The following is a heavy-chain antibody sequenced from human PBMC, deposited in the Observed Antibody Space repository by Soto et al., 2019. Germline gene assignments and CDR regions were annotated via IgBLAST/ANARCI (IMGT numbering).Heavy chain of an antibody. D-gene: IGHD6-13*01. Sequence: PSETLSLTCTVSGGSISSYYWSWIRQPPGKGLEWIGYIYYSGSTNYNPSLKSRVTISVDTSKNQFSLKLSSVTAADTAVYYCARGMSGSWYPVNWFDPWGQRTLVTVSS. J-gene: IGHJ5*02. CDR3: ARGMSGSWYPVNWFDP. V-gene: IGHV4-59*01. CDR1: GGSISSYY. CDR2: IYYSGST.